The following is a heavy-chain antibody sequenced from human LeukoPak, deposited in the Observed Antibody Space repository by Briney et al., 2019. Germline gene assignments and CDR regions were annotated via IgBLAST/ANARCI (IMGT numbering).Heavy chain of an antibody. CDR1: GYTFTGYY. J-gene: IGHJ4*02. V-gene: IGHV1-2*06. D-gene: IGHD5-24*01. Sequence: ASVKVSCKASGYTFTGYYMHWVRQAPGQGLEWMGRINPNSGGTNYAQKFQGRVTMTRDTSISTAYMELSRLRSVDTAVYYCASTRLGDGYNYEFDYWGQGTLVTVSS. CDR2: INPNSGGT. CDR3: ASTRLGDGYNYEFDY.